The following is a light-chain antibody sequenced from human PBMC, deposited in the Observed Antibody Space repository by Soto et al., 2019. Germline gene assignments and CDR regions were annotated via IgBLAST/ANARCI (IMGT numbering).Light chain of an antibody. Sequence: QSVLTQPPSASGTPGQRVTIPCSGSSSNIGSNTVNWYQQLPGTAPKLLIYSNNQRPSGVPDRFSGSKSGTSASLAISGLQSEDEADYYCAAWDASLNGYVFGTGTKLTVL. J-gene: IGLJ1*01. CDR3: AAWDASLNGYV. V-gene: IGLV1-44*01. CDR2: SNN. CDR1: SSNIGSNT.